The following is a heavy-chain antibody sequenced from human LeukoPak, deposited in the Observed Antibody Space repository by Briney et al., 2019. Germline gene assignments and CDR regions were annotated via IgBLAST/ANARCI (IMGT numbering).Heavy chain of an antibody. V-gene: IGHV3-20*04. CDR2: INWNGGST. CDR1: GFTFDDYG. D-gene: IGHD4-17*01. CDR3: ARGQDYGDYDPFDY. Sequence: GGSLRLSCAASGFTFDDYGMSWVRQAPGKGLEWVSGINWNGGSTGYADSVKGRFTISRDNAKNSLYLRMNSLRAEDTALYYCARGQDYGDYDPFDYWGQGTLVTVSS. J-gene: IGHJ4*02.